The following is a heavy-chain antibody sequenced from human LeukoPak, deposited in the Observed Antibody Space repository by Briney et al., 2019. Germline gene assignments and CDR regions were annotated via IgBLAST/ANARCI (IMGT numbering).Heavy chain of an antibody. D-gene: IGHD2-15*01. J-gene: IGHJ4*02. V-gene: IGHV3-23*01. Sequence: AGGSLRLSCVASGFTFNDCAMTWVRQAPGKGLEWVATVSGSGGSTYYAESVKGRFTIARDNAKNSLYLQMHNLRAEDTAIYYCATSSGGSTYYFDYWGQGTLVTVSS. CDR1: GFTFNDCA. CDR3: ATSSGGSTYYFDY. CDR2: VSGSGGST.